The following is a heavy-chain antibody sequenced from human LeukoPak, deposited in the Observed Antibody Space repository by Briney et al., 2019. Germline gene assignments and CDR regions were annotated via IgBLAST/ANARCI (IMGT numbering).Heavy chain of an antibody. V-gene: IGHV3-21*01. J-gene: IGHJ4*02. CDR2: ISSSSSYI. Sequence: GGSLRLSCAASGFTFSSYSMNWVRQAPGKGLEWVSSISSSSSYIYYADSVKGRFTIPRDNATNSLYLQMNSLRAEDTAVYYCARADGSAYFDYWGQGTLVTVSS. CDR3: ARADGSAYFDY. CDR1: GFTFSSYS. D-gene: IGHD3-22*01.